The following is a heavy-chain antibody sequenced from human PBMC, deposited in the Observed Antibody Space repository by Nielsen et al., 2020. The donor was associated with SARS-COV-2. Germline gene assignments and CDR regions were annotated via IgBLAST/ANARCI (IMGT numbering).Heavy chain of an antibody. Sequence: ESLKISCVASGFTFSGSAMHWVRQTPGKGLEWIGEITHAGTTNYNPSLQSRVTISLDTSKKQFSLRLSSLTAADTAVYYCAGTLTIFGVAPTLDYWGQGTLVTVSS. CDR1: GFTFSGSA. J-gene: IGHJ4*02. D-gene: IGHD3-3*02. V-gene: IGHV4-34*08. CDR3: AGTLTIFGVAPTLDY. CDR2: ITHAGTT.